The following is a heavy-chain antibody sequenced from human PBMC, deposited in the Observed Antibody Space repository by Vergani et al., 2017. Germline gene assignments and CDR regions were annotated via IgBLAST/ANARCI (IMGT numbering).Heavy chain of an antibody. CDR2: ISGSGGST. J-gene: IGHJ4*02. V-gene: IGHV3-23*01. CDR3: AKGPNSGYGPFYFDY. D-gene: IGHD5-12*01. Sequence: EVQLLESGGGLVQPGGSLRLSCAASGFTFSSYAMSWVRQAPGKGLEWVSAISGSGGSTYYADSVKGRFTISRDNSKDTLYLQMNSLRAEDTAVYYCAKGPNSGYGPFYFDYWGQGTLVTVSS. CDR1: GFTFSSYA.